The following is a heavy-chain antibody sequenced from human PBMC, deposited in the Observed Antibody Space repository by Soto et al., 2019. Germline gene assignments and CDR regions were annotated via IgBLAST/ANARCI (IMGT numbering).Heavy chain of an antibody. CDR1: GGTFSSYA. V-gene: IGHV1-69*05. CDR3: ARHSSDCTNGVCYFDNYYYYGMDV. J-gene: IGHJ6*02. CDR2: IIPIFGKT. Sequence: ASVKVSCKASGGTFSSYAISWVRQAPGQGLEWMGGIIPIFGKTNYAQKFQGRVTMTTDTSTSTAYMELRILRSDDTAVYYCARHSSDCTNGVCYFDNYYYYGMDVWGQGTTVTVSS. D-gene: IGHD2-8*01.